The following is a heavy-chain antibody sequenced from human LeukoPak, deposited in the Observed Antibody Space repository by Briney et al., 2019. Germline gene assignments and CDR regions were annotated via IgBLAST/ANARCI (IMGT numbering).Heavy chain of an antibody. CDR1: GFTVSSDS. V-gene: IGHV3-53*01. CDR2: IYSDNT. J-gene: IGHJ4*02. Sequence: GGSLRLSCTVSGFTVSSDSMSWVRQAPGKGLEWVSFIYSDNTHYSDSVKGRFTISRDNSKNTLYLQMNSLRAEDTAVYYCARRAGAYSHPYDYWGQGTLVAVSS. D-gene: IGHD4/OR15-4a*01. CDR3: ARRAGAYSHPYDY.